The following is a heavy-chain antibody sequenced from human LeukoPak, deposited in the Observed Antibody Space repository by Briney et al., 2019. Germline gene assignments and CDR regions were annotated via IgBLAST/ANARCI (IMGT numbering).Heavy chain of an antibody. CDR1: GFAFNNYA. Sequence: PGGSLRLSCAASGFAFNNYAMTWVRQAPGKGLEWVSNINDNGGQRHYADSVKGRFTISRDNSKNTLYLQMNSLRAEDTAVYYCAKREPTRDYYYYYMDVWGKGTTVTVSS. CDR2: INDNGGQR. D-gene: IGHD1-14*01. J-gene: IGHJ6*03. CDR3: AKREPTRDYYYYYMDV. V-gene: IGHV3-23*01.